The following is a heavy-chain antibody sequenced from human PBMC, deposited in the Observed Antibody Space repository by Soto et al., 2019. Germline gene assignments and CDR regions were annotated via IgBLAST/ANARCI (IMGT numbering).Heavy chain of an antibody. Sequence: EVQLLESGGGLVQPGGSLRLSCAASGFTFNTYAMTWVRQAPGKGLEWVSTISGSGADTYFADSVKGRFTISRDNSKNTLYLQMNSLRAEDTALYYCAKLTRDSSSSWLFDYWGQGTLVTVSS. V-gene: IGHV3-23*01. CDR3: AKLTRDSSSSWLFDY. CDR2: ISGSGADT. CDR1: GFTFNTYA. D-gene: IGHD6-6*01. J-gene: IGHJ4*02.